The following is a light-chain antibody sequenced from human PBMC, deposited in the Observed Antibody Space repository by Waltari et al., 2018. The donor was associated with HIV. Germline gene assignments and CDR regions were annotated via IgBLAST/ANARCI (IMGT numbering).Light chain of an antibody. CDR3: AAWYDSLNGLWV. J-gene: IGLJ3*02. CDR2: TDN. CDR1: SSNIGRNT. Sequence: QSVLTQPPSVSGTPGQRVPIPSSGASSNIGRNTVHWFQLRPGTAPKLLIYTDNQRPSGVPDRFSGPKSGTSASLAISGLQSEDESDYFCAAWYDSLNGLWVFGGGPKLTVL. V-gene: IGLV1-44*01.